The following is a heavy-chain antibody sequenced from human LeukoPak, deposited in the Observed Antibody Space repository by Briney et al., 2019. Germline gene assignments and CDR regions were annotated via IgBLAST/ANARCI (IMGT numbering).Heavy chain of an antibody. Sequence: SVKVSCKASGGTFSSYAISWVRQAPGQGLEWMGGIIPIFGTANYAQKFQGRVTITADESTSTAYMELSSLRSEDTAVYYCASAEGYYDSSGYYLYYYYMDVWGKGTTVTISS. CDR1: GGTFSSYA. CDR2: IIPIFGTA. CDR3: ASAEGYYDSSGYYLYYYYMDV. J-gene: IGHJ6*03. D-gene: IGHD3-22*01. V-gene: IGHV1-69*01.